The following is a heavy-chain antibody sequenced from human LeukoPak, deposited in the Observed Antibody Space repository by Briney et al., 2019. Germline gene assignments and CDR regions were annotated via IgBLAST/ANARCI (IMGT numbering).Heavy chain of an antibody. CDR1: GFTFSSYS. J-gene: IGHJ6*04. CDR3: AELGITMIGGV. CDR2: ISSSGSTI. Sequence: GGSLRLSCAASGFTFSSYSMNWVRQAPGKGLEWVSYISSSGSTIYYADSVKGRFTISRDNAKNSLYLQINSLRAEDTAVYYCAELGITMIGGVWGKGSTVTISS. V-gene: IGHV3-48*04. D-gene: IGHD3-10*02.